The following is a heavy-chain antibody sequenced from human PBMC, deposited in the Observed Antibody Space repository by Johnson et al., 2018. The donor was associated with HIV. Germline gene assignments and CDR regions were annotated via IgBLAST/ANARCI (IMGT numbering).Heavy chain of an antibody. J-gene: IGHJ3*02. Sequence: VQLVESGGGLIQPGGSLRLSCAASGFTFSRYWMHSVRQAPGKGLVWVSRINSDGSSTNYADSVKGRFTISRDNAKNTLYLQMNSLSAEYTAVFYCARDAKVGYGDAFDIWGHGTMVTVSS. V-gene: IGHV3-74*01. CDR2: INSDGSST. D-gene: IGHD5-12*01. CDR1: GFTFSRYW. CDR3: ARDAKVGYGDAFDI.